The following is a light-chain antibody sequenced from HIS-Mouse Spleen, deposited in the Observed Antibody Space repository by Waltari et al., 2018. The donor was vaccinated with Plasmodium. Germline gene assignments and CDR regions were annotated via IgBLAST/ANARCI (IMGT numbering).Light chain of an antibody. Sequence: SYELTQPLSVSVALGQTARITRGGNKLGSKNVHWYQQKPGQAPVLVIYRDSNRPSGIPERFSGSNSGNTATLTISRAQAGDEADYYCQVWDSSTVVFGGGTKLTVL. J-gene: IGLJ2*01. CDR3: QVWDSSTVV. V-gene: IGLV3-9*01. CDR2: RDS. CDR1: KLGSKN.